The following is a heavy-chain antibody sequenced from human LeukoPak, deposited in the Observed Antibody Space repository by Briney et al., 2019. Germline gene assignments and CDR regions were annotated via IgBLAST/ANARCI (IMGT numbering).Heavy chain of an antibody. J-gene: IGHJ6*03. CDR2: IYTSGST. CDR1: GGSISSYY. D-gene: IGHD2-2*01. CDR3: ARGIYCSSTSRYYYYYYMDV. Sequence: PSETLSLTCTVSGGSISSYYWSWIRQPAGKGLEWIGRIYTSGSTNYNPSLKSRVTMSVDTSKNQFSLKLSSVTAADTAVYYCARGIYCSSTSRYYYYYYMDVWGKGTTVTVSS. V-gene: IGHV4-4*07.